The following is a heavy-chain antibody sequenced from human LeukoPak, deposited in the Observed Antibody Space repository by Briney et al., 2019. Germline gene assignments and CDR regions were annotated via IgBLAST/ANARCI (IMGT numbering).Heavy chain of an antibody. J-gene: IGHJ4*02. CDR1: GGSISSGGYY. CDR3: ARSRGPNTFGGVYDY. CDR2: ISGSGGST. V-gene: IGHV3-23*01. D-gene: IGHD3-16*01. Sequence: EALSLTCTVSGGSISSGGYYWGWVRQAPGKGLEWVSGISGSGGSTYYADSVKGRFTISRDNSKNTLYLQMNSLRAEDTAVYYCARSRGPNTFGGVYDYWGQGTLVTVSS.